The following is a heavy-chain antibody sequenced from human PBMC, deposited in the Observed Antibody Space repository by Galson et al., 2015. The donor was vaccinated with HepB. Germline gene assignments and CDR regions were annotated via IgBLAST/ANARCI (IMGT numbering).Heavy chain of an antibody. CDR1: GFTFSGSG. D-gene: IGHD3-22*01. CDR2: IRSKANSYAT. CDR3: TRRGDFDGSGYPLDY. J-gene: IGHJ4*02. Sequence: SLRLSCAASGFTFSGSGIHWVRQASGKGLEWVGRIRSKANSYATVYAASVKGRFIISRDDSKNTAYLQMNSLKTEDTAVYYCTRRGDFDGSGYPLDYWGQGALVTVSS. V-gene: IGHV3-73*01.